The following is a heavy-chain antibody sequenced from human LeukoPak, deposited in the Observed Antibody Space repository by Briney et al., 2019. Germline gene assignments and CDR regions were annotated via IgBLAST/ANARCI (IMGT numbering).Heavy chain of an antibody. CDR2: ISYDGSNK. CDR3: ARDRAGRKAWVEFDP. CDR1: GFTFSSYA. Sequence: PGGSLRLSCAASGFTFSSYAMHWVRQAPGKGLEWVAVISYDGSNKYYADSVKGRFTISRDNSKNTVYLEMNSLRPEDTAVYFCARDRAGRKAWVEFDPWGQGTLVTVSS. J-gene: IGHJ5*02. V-gene: IGHV3-30*14. D-gene: IGHD3-10*01.